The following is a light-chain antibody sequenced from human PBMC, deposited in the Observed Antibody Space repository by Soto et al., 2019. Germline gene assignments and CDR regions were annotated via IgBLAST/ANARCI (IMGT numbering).Light chain of an antibody. J-gene: IGLJ1*01. CDR2: GVS. CDR1: SSDVGNYHY. CDR3: SSFTSSNTHV. Sequence: SALTQPASVSGSPRQSITISCTGTSSDVGNYHYVSWYQHHPGKAPKLLISGVSNRPSGISNRFSGSKSGNTASLTISGLQAEDEGHYYCSSFTSSNTHVFGTGSKVTVL. V-gene: IGLV2-14*01.